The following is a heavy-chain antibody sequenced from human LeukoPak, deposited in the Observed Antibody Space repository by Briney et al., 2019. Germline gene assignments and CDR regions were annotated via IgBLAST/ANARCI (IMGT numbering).Heavy chain of an antibody. CDR2: ISWNSGSI. J-gene: IGHJ4*02. Sequence: GGSLRLSCAASGFTFDDYAVHWFRQAPGKGREWVSGISWNSGSIGYADSVKGRFTISRDNAKNSLYLQMNSLRAEDTALYYCAKGYCSSISCLVDYWGQGTLVTVSS. CDR3: AKGYCSSISCLVDY. V-gene: IGHV3-9*01. D-gene: IGHD2-2*01. CDR1: GFTFDDYA.